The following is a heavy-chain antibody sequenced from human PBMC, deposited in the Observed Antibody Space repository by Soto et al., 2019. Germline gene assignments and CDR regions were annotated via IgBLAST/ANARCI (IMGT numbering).Heavy chain of an antibody. CDR1: GYTFSKYG. J-gene: IGHJ6*03. CDR2: IDPSNGNT. V-gene: IGHV1-18*01. CDR3: ARGVPESNAYYYYTDV. Sequence: QVQLLQSEGEVRKPGASVKVSCKASGYTFSKYGISWVRQAHGQGLEWMAWIDPSNGNTNYAQKFQGRVTLTTDTSTTTAYTDLRSVKSDDTAVYFCARGVPESNAYYYYTDVWRKGTTVTVSS.